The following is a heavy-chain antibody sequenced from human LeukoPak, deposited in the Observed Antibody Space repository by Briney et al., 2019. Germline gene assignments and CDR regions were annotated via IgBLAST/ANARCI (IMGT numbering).Heavy chain of an antibody. D-gene: IGHD3-10*01. CDR1: GFTFSSYA. CDR3: AKDGYGSGSYYLVY. Sequence: GGSLRLSCAASGFTFSSYAMSWVRQAPGKGLEWVSAISGSGGSTYYADSVKGRFTISRDNSKNTLYLQMNSLRAEDTAVYYCAKDGYGSGSYYLVYWGQGTLVTVSS. J-gene: IGHJ4*02. CDR2: ISGSGGST. V-gene: IGHV3-23*01.